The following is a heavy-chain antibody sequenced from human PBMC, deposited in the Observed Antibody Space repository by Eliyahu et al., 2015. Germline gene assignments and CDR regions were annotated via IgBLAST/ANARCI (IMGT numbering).Heavy chain of an antibody. Sequence: LLESGGGLVQPGGSLRLSCAASGFTFSSYAMSWVRQAPGKGLEWVSTISGSGGSTYYADSVKGRFTISRDNSKNTLYLQMNSLRAQEPALYYCAKVLDTAMVLYGMDVWGQGTTVTVSS. CDR1: GFTFSSYA. CDR2: ISGSGGST. V-gene: IGHV3-23*01. J-gene: IGHJ6*02. CDR3: AKVLDTAMVLYGMDV. D-gene: IGHD5-18*01.